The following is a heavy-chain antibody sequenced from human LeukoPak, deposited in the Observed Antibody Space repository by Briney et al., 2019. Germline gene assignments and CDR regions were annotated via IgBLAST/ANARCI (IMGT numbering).Heavy chain of an antibody. CDR2: ISGSGGST. CDR1: GFTFSSYA. V-gene: IGHV3-23*01. CDR3: ARQYCSGGSCYSDYYYGMDV. Sequence: GGSLRLSCVASGFTFSSYAMSWVRQAPGKGLEWVSTISGSGGSTYNADSVKGRFTISRDNSKNTLYLQMNSLRAEDTAVYYCARQYCSGGSCYSDYYYGMDVWGQGTTVTVSS. D-gene: IGHD2-15*01. J-gene: IGHJ6*02.